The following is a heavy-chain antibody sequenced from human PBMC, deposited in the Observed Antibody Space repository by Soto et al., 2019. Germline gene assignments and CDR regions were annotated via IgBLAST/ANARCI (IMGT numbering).Heavy chain of an antibody. CDR2: IVVGSGNT. Sequence: SVKVSCKASGFTFTSSAVQWVRQARGQRLEWIGWIVVGSGNTNYAQKFQERVTITRDMSTSTAYMELSSLRSEDTAVYYCAADGSGYDAFDIWGQGTMVTVSS. D-gene: IGHD5-12*01. CDR1: GFTFTSSA. CDR3: AADGSGYDAFDI. J-gene: IGHJ3*02. V-gene: IGHV1-58*01.